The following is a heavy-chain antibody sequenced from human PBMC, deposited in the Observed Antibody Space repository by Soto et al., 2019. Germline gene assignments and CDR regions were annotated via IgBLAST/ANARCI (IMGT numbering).Heavy chain of an antibody. CDR3: AKDVLRFLGWLAFYGMDV. CDR1: GFTFSSYG. CDR2: ISYDGSNK. J-gene: IGHJ6*02. V-gene: IGHV3-30*18. Sequence: QVQLVESGGGVVQPGRSLRLSCAASGFTFSSYGMHWVRQAPGKGLEWVAVISYDGSNKYYADSVKGRFTISRDNSKNTRYLQMNSLRAEDTAVYYCAKDVLRFLGWLAFYGMDVWGQGTTVTVSS. D-gene: IGHD3-3*01.